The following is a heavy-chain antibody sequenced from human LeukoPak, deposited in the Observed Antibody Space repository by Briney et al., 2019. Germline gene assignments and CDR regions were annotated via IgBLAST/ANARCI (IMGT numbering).Heavy chain of an antibody. Sequence: GGSLRLSCAASGFVFSDSAVHWVRQTSGTGLEWIGLIRGKAKNYATAHAASVRGRFSVSRDDSKSTACLEMNSLKTEDTAVYYCTSPAHDFDFWSGYYSFWGPGTLVTVSS. CDR1: GFVFSDSA. CDR2: IRGKAKNYAT. J-gene: IGHJ4*02. V-gene: IGHV3-73*01. CDR3: TSPAHDFDFWSGYYSF. D-gene: IGHD3-3*01.